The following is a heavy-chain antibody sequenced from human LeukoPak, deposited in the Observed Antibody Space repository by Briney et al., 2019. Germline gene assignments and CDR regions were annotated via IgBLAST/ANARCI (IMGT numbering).Heavy chain of an antibody. D-gene: IGHD2-15*01. V-gene: IGHV4-34*01. J-gene: IGHJ2*01. CDR2: INHSGST. CDR1: GFTFSSYW. Sequence: PGGSLRLSCAASGFTFSSYWMSWVRQPPGKGLEWIGEINHSGSTNYNPSLKTRVTISVDTSKNQFSLKLSSVTAADTAVYYCARGRLNCSGGSCIRRYWYFDLWGRGTLVTVSS. CDR3: ARGRLNCSGGSCIRRYWYFDL.